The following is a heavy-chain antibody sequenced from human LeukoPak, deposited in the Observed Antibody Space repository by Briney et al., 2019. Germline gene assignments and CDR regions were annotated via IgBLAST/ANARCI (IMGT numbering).Heavy chain of an antibody. CDR1: GFNFSDYY. V-gene: IGHV3-21*01. J-gene: IGHJ4*02. CDR3: ARGKLLYFDIDY. D-gene: IGHD3-9*01. Sequence: SGGSLRLSCAASGFNFSDYYINWVRQAPGKGLEWVSSISSSGGYRYYADSVKGRFTISRDNAKNSLYLQMNSLRAEDTAVYFCARGKLLYFDIDYWGQGTLVTVSS. CDR2: ISSSGGYR.